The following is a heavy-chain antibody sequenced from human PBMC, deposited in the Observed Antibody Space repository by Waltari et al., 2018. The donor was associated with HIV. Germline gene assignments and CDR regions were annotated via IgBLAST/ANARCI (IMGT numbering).Heavy chain of an antibody. CDR3: ARALSGYSSGWYDWYFDL. V-gene: IGHV1-3*01. D-gene: IGHD6-19*01. CDR2: INAGNGNT. J-gene: IGHJ2*01. CDR1: GYTFTSYA. Sequence: QVQLVQSGAEVKKPGASVKVSCKASGYTFTSYAMHWVRQAPGQRLEWMGWINAGNGNTKYSQKFQGRVTITRDTSASTAYMELSSLRSEDTAVYYCARALSGYSSGWYDWYFDLWGRGTLVTVSS.